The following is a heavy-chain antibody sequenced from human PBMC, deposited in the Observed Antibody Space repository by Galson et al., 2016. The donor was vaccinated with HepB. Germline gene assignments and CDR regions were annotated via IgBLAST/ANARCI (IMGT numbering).Heavy chain of an antibody. CDR3: ARDRRSGSYGDDFHI. Sequence: SLRLSCAASGFPFSSYGIHWVRQAPGKGLEWVAVIWYDGSRKYYVDSVRGRFTISRDNFKNMVYLQMNSLRAEDTAVYYCARDRRSGSYGDDFHIWGQGTIVTVSS. D-gene: IGHD1-26*01. V-gene: IGHV3-33*01. CDR1: GFPFSSYG. CDR2: IWYDGSRK. J-gene: IGHJ3*02.